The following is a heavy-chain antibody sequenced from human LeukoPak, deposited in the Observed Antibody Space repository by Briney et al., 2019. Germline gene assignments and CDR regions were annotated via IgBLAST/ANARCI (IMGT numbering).Heavy chain of an antibody. CDR1: GLSESYE. CDR3: ARALDYDILTGRVNWFDP. V-gene: IGHV3-48*03. Sequence: GGSLRLSCVASGLSESYEMNWVRQAPGKGLEWISYISSAGVTIYYADSVKGRFTISRDNAKNSLYLQMNSLRAEDTAVYYCARALDYDILTGRVNWFDPWGQGTLVTVSS. D-gene: IGHD3-9*01. J-gene: IGHJ5*02. CDR2: ISSAGVTI.